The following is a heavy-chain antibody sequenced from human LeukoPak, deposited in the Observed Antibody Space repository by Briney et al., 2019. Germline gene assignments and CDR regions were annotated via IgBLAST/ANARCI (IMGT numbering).Heavy chain of an antibody. CDR3: AKDPRGPRGNWFDP. V-gene: IGHV3-20*04. CDR2: INWNGGST. CDR1: GFTFDDYG. Sequence: GGSLRLSCAASGFTFDDYGMSWVRQAPGKGLEWVSGINWNGGSTGYADSVKGRFTISRDNAKNSLYLQMNSLRAEDTAVYYCAKDPRGPRGNWFDPWGQGTLVTVSS. J-gene: IGHJ5*02.